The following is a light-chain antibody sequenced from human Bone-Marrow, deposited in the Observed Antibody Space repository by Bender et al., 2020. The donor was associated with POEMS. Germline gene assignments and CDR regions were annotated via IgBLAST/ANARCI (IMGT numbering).Light chain of an antibody. Sequence: QSALTQPASVSGSPGQSITISCTGTSSDIGFSKYVSWYQQHPGKAPKLMIYDVSNRPSGVSNRFSGSKSGNTASLTISGLQTEDEADYYCQSYDNSLGGWVFGGGTKLTVL. CDR3: QSYDNSLGGWV. J-gene: IGLJ3*02. V-gene: IGLV2-14*03. CDR2: DVS. CDR1: SSDIGFSKY.